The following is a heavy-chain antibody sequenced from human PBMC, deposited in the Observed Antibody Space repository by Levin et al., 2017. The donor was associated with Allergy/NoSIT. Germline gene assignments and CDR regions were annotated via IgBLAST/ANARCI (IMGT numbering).Heavy chain of an antibody. CDR1: GGSISSYY. V-gene: IGHV4-59*01. CDR2: IYYSGST. Sequence: SETLSLTCTVSGGSISSYYWSWIRQPPGKGLEWIGYIYYSGSTNYNPSLKSRVTISVDTSKNQFSLKLSSVTAADTAVYYCARIGERALPTKGRIYGDFPGDGYFDRWGRGTLVTVSS. CDR3: ARIGERALPTKGRIYGDFPGDGYFDR. D-gene: IGHD4-17*01. J-gene: IGHJ2*01.